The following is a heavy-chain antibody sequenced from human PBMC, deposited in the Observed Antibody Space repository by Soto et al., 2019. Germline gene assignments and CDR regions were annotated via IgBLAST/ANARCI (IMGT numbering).Heavy chain of an antibody. CDR3: ARDMVRGVEYYYYYMDV. D-gene: IGHD3-10*01. CDR1: GFSLSTSGVG. J-gene: IGHJ6*03. V-gene: IGHV2-5*02. CDR2: IYWDDDK. Sequence: SGPTLVNPTQTLTLTCTFSGFSLSTSGVGVGWIRQPPGKALEWLALIYWDDDKRYSPSLKSRLTITKDTSKNQVVLTMTNMDPVDTATYYCARDMVRGVEYYYYYMDVCGKETTLTVSS.